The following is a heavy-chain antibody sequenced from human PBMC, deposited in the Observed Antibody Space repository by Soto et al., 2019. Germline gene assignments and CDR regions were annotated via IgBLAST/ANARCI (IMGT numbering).Heavy chain of an antibody. CDR2: IIPMFRTP. V-gene: IGHV1-69*13. CDR1: GVTFSSSA. Sequence: GASVKVSCKASGVTFSSSAITWVRQAPGQGLEWIGGIIPMFRTPAYAHKLQDRVTITADESTSTVYMELSSLRSEDTAVYYCARGGGHCSGGSCYSAFFYYHAMDVWGQGTAVTVSS. J-gene: IGHJ6*02. CDR3: ARGGGHCSGGSCYSAFFYYHAMDV. D-gene: IGHD2-15*01.